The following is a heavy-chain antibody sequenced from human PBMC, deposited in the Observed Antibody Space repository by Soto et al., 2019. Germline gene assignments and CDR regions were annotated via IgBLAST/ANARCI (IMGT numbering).Heavy chain of an antibody. J-gene: IGHJ4*02. V-gene: IGHV1-18*01. CDR1: GYTFASYA. CDR2: ISAYNGNT. Sequence: QVQLVQSGAEVKKPGASVKVSCKASGYTFASYAISWMRQAPGQGLEWMGWISAYNGNTNYAHKLQGRGTMTTDTCTSTAYMELRSLRSDATAVYYCARDPPTPDYWGQGTLVTVSS. CDR3: ARDPPTPDY.